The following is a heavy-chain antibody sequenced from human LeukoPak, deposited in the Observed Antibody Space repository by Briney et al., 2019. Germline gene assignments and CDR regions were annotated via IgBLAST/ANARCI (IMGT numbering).Heavy chain of an antibody. CDR3: ARMFRGVTIPY. Sequence: RASVKVSCMASGYTFTSYDMNWVRQATGQGLEWMGWMNTNSGNTGYAQKFKGRVTMTRNTSISTAYMELSSLRSEDTAVYYCARMFRGVTIPYWGQGTQVTVSS. CDR1: GYTFTSYD. V-gene: IGHV1-8*01. J-gene: IGHJ4*02. CDR2: MNTNSGNT. D-gene: IGHD3-10*01.